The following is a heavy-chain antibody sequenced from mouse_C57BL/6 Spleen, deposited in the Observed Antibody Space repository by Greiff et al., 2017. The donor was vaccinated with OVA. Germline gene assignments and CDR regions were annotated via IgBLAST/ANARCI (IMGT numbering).Heavy chain of an antibody. Sequence: LVESGPELVKPGASVKISCKASGYSFTDYNMNWVKQSNGKSLEWIGVINPNYGTTSYNQKFKGKATLTVDQSSSTAYMQLNSLTSEDSAVYYCARGEAYYSNYEIDYWGQGTTLTVSS. D-gene: IGHD2-5*01. J-gene: IGHJ2*01. CDR1: GYSFTDYN. V-gene: IGHV1-39*01. CDR3: ARGEAYYSNYEIDY. CDR2: INPNYGTT.